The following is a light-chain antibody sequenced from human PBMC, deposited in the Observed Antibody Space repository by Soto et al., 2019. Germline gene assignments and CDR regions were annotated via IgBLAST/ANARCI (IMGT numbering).Light chain of an antibody. CDR1: QTVSSSY. J-gene: IGKJ1*01. CDR3: QQYGTSPQT. CDR2: GAS. Sequence: IVLPHSPGTLSLSPWERATLSCRASQTVSSSYLAWYQQKPGQAPRLLIYGASSRATGIPDRFSGSGSGTDFTLTISRLEPEDFAVYYCQQYGTSPQTCGQGTKVDI. V-gene: IGKV3-20*01.